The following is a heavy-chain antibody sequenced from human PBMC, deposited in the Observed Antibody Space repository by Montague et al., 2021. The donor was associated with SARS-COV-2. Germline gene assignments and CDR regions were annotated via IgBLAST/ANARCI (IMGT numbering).Heavy chain of an antibody. D-gene: IGHD6-13*01. Sequence: EALSLTCTVSGGSISSSSYYWGWIRQPPGKGLEWIGSIYYSGSTYYNPSLKSRVTISVDTSKNQFSLKLSSVTAADTAVYYCARKEMKYSSVWSTGGNWFDPWGQGTLVTVSS. CDR3: ARKEMKYSSVWSTGGNWFDP. CDR1: GGSISSSSYY. CDR2: IYYSGST. V-gene: IGHV4-39*01. J-gene: IGHJ5*02.